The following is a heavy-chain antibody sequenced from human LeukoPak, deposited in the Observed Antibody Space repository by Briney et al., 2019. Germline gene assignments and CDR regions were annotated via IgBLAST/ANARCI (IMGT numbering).Heavy chain of an antibody. CDR1: GYTFTSYY. V-gene: IGHV1-46*01. CDR3: ARDSSPSYYYDEGGLDP. J-gene: IGHJ5*02. CDR2: INPSGSST. D-gene: IGHD3-22*01. Sequence: ASVKVSCKASGYTFTSYYMHWVRQAPGQGLEWMGIINPSGSSTSYAQKFQGRVTMTRDTSTGTVYMELSSLRSEDTAVYYCARDSSPSYYYDEGGLDPWGQGTLVTVSS.